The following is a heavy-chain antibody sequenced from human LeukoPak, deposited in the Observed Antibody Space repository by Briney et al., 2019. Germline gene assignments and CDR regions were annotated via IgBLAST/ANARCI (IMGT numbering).Heavy chain of an antibody. CDR1: GGSFTTYY. CDR2: INHNEFT. V-gene: IGHV4-34*01. J-gene: IGHJ4*02. Sequence: PETLSLTCAVYGGSFTTYYRSWIRQPPGKGLEWIGEINHNEFTNYNPSLKSRVTILLDTSKNQFSLKLSSVTAADTAVYYCAGNYYGSGSYYSEDRYWGQGTLVTVSS. CDR3: AGNYYGSGSYYSEDRY. D-gene: IGHD3-10*01.